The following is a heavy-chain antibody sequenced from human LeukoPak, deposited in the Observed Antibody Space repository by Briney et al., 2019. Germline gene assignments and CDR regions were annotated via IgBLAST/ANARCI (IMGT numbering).Heavy chain of an antibody. CDR1: GFTFSSYA. D-gene: IGHD6-19*01. Sequence: GGSLRLSCAASGFTFSSYAMHWVRQAPGKGLEWVAVISYDGSNKYYADSVKGRFTISRDNSKNTLYLQTNSLRAEDTAVYYCASSSGSGWQLDYWGQGTLVTVSS. CDR3: ASSSGSGWQLDY. V-gene: IGHV3-30-3*01. J-gene: IGHJ4*02. CDR2: ISYDGSNK.